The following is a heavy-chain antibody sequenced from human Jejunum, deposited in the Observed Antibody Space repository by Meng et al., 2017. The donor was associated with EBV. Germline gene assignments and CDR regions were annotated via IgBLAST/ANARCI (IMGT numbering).Heavy chain of an antibody. J-gene: IGHJ4*02. CDR3: AGNGYYALEY. Sequence: QGTLQWSGSRLEKPSGSRSLSCVVSGGSISDNDWWSWVRQPPGKGLEWLGEIYHGGGTNYNPSLESRVTISVDKSKNQFSLKLNSVTVADTAVYYCAGNGYYALEYWGPGTLVTVSS. D-gene: IGHD3-22*01. V-gene: IGHV4-4*02. CDR1: GGSISDNDW. CDR2: IYHGGGT.